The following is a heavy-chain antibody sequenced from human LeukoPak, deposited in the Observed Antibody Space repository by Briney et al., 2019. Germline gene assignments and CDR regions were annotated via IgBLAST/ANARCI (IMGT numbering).Heavy chain of an antibody. J-gene: IGHJ4*02. CDR2: IYYSGST. V-gene: IGHV4-59*08. D-gene: IGHD1-26*01. CDR3: ARLVGATTSAIFDY. CDR1: GGSISSYY. Sequence: SETLSLTCTVSGGSISSYYWSWIRQPPGKGLEWIGYIYYSGSTNYNPSLKSRVTISVDTSKNQFSLELSSVTAADTAVYYCARLVGATTSAIFDYWGQGTLVTVSS.